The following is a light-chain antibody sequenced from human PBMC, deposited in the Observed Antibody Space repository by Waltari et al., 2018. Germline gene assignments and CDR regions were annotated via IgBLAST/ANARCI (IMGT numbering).Light chain of an antibody. Sequence: IQMTQSPSTLSASVGDSVSIPCRASHDILMLLAWYQQKPGRAPSLLIYDASQLETGVPSRFSGSESGTDFTLTISSLQPDDVATYYCQHYQNFSRAFGQGTKVEI. CDR3: QHYQNFSRA. CDR2: DAS. V-gene: IGKV1-5*01. J-gene: IGKJ1*01. CDR1: HDILML.